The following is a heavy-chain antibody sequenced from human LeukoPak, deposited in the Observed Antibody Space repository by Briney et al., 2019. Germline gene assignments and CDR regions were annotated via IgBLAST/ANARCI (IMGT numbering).Heavy chain of an antibody. J-gene: IGHJ5*02. CDR2: IYYSGST. CDR3: ARLRLLRGQNWFDP. D-gene: IGHD4-17*01. CDR1: GGSISSYY. Sequence: PSETLSLTCTVSGGSISSYYWSWIRQPPGKGPEWIGYIYYSGSTNYNPSLKSRVTISVDTSKNQFSLKLSSVTAADTAVYYCARLRLLRGQNWFDPWGQGTLVTVSS. V-gene: IGHV4-59*08.